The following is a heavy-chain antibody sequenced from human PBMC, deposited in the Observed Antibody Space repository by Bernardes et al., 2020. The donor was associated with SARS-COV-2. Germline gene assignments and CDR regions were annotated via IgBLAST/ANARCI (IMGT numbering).Heavy chain of an antibody. J-gene: IGHJ6*02. CDR2: ISNYGTTI. Sequence: GGSLRLSCAASTFTFSSYEMYWVRQAPGKGLEWISYISNYGTTIYYADSVKGRFTVSRDNAKSSLYLQMDSLRAEDTAVYYCARDITIFGAYYGMDVWGQGTTVTVSS. V-gene: IGHV3-48*03. D-gene: IGHD3-3*01. CDR1: TFTFSSYE. CDR3: ARDITIFGAYYGMDV.